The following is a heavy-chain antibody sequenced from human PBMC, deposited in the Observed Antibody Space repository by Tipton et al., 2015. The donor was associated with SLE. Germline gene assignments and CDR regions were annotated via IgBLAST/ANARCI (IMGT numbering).Heavy chain of an antibody. CDR2: IYYSGST. CDR1: GGSISSSSYY. V-gene: IGHV4-39*01. CDR3: ARLRSLTTVTS. J-gene: IGHJ4*02. D-gene: IGHD4-11*01. Sequence: LSLTCPVSGGSISSSSYYWGWIRQPPGKGLEWIGSIYYSGSTYYNPSLKSRVTISVDTSKNQFSLKLSSVTAADTAVYYCARLRSLTTVTSWGQGTLVTVSS.